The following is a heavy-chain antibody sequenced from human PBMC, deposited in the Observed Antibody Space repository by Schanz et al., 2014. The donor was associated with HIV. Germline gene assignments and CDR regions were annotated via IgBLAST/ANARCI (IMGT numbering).Heavy chain of an antibody. J-gene: IGHJ4*02. CDR1: GFDFGVYG. V-gene: IGHV3-33*01. D-gene: IGHD1-26*01. CDR3: ARDLNVGRHFDH. Sequence: QVQLVESGGGVVPPGGSLRLSWAAAGFDFGVYGMHWVRQDPGKGPEWVAVIGHEGNDIHYVDSVAGRFSISRDNSKNTLYLQLGSLRTEDTAVYYCARDLNVGRHFDHWGQGTLVTVSS. CDR2: IGHEGNDI.